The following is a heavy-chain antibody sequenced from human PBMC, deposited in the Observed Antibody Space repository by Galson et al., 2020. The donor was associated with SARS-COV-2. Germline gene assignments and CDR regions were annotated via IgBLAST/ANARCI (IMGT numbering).Heavy chain of an antibody. V-gene: IGHV1-18*04. Sequence: ASVKFSCKASGYSFSSYGISWVRQAPGQGLEWEAWNSAYNGDTNQAQKLQGRFTLTTDTSTSTAYMELSSLRSDDTAVYYCARDVEYSAKYYYYYMDVWGQGTTVTVSS. D-gene: IGHD5-12*01. CDR3: ARDVEYSAKYYYYYMDV. CDR1: GYSFSSYG. CDR2: NSAYNGDT. J-gene: IGHJ6*01.